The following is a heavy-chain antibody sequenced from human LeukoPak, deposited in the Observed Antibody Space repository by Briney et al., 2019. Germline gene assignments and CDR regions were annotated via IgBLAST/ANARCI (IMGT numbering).Heavy chain of an antibody. V-gene: IGHV4-4*02. D-gene: IGHD6-13*01. CDR3: ASRSGVAAAGTGTTDY. J-gene: IGHJ4*02. CDR1: GGSISSSNW. CDR2: IYHSGST. Sequence: ASETLSLTCAVSGGSISSSNWWSWVRQPPGKGLEWIGEIYHSGSTNYNPSLKSRVTISVDKSKNQFSLKLSSVTAADTAVYYCASRSGVAAAGTGTTDYWGQGTLVTVSS.